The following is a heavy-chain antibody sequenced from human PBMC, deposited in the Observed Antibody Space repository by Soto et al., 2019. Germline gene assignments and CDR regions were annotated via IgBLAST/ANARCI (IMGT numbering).Heavy chain of an antibody. V-gene: IGHV1-18*04. D-gene: IGHD4-17*01. Sequence: QVQLVQSGAEVKEPGGSVKVSCKASGYTFTNYGFSWVRQAPGQGLEWMGWISAYSGDIRSVQKFQGRVTMTTDTSTSTAYMELRSLISDDTAVYYCARAGGDNPRALDFWGQGTLVTVSP. CDR1: GYTFTNYG. J-gene: IGHJ4*02. CDR3: ARAGGDNPRALDF. CDR2: ISAYSGDI.